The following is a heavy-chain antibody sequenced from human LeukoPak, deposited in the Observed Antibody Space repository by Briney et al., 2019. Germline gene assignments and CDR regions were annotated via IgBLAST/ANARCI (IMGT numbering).Heavy chain of an antibody. V-gene: IGHV1-18*01. CDR2: ISAYNGNT. Sequence: ASVKVSCKASGYTFSDYGISWVRQAPGQGLEWMGWISAYNGNTNYAQELQGRVTMTTDTSTSTAYMELRSLRSDDTAVYYCARDMGGSSSWWWFDPWGQGTLVTVSS. CDR1: GYTFSDYG. D-gene: IGHD6-13*01. J-gene: IGHJ5*02. CDR3: ARDMGGSSSWWWFDP.